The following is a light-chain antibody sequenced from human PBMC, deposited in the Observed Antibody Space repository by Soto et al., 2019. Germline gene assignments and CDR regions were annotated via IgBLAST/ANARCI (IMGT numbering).Light chain of an antibody. V-gene: IGKV3-11*01. Sequence: EIVLPQSPATLSLSPGERATLSCRASQSVTSFLAWYQQKPGQAPRLLIYDASNRAPGIPARFSGRGAGTDFTLTISSLEPEDFAVYYCQQRINWPLTVGGGTKVEIK. CDR3: QQRINWPLT. J-gene: IGKJ4*01. CDR2: DAS. CDR1: QSVTSF.